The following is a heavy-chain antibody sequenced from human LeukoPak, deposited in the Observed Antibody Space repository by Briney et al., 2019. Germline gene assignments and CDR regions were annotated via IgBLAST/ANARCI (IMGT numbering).Heavy chain of an antibody. CDR1: GGSLSNYY. J-gene: IGHJ4*02. V-gene: IGHV4-59*08. CDR3: ARQSRDGDYIAKLFDY. D-gene: IGHD4-17*01. CDR2: IYYSGSI. Sequence: SETLSLTCTVSGGSLSNYYWSWIRQPPGKGLEWIGYIYYSGSINYNPSLKSRVTISVDMSKNQFSLQLSSVTAADTAVYYCARQSRDGDYIAKLFDYLGQGTLVTVSS.